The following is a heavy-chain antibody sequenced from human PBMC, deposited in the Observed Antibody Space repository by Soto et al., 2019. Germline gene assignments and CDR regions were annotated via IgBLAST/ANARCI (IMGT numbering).Heavy chain of an antibody. CDR3: ARDHVVVAATFRASYYGMDV. CDR1: GFTFSSYA. Sequence: QVQLVESGGGVVQPGRSLRLSCAASGFTFSSYAMHWVRQAPGKGLEWVAVISYDGSNKYYADSVKCRFTISRDNSKNTXYXXMNSLRAEDTAVYYCARDHVVVAATFRASYYGMDVWGQGTTVTVSS. D-gene: IGHD2-15*01. V-gene: IGHV3-30-3*01. CDR2: ISYDGSNK. J-gene: IGHJ6*02.